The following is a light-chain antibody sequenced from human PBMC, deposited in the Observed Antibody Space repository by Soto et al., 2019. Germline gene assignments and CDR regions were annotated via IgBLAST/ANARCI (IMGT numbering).Light chain of an antibody. V-gene: IGKV3-15*01. CDR2: AAS. CDR3: QQYNNWPPTWT. Sequence: ETVVTQSPAILSVSRGERAARSGLAIQSVSSDLAWYQQKPGQAPRLLIYAASTRATGIPARFSGSGSGTEFTLTIGRLQSEDFAVYYCQQYNNWPPTWTFGQGTKVDI. J-gene: IGKJ1*01. CDR1: QSVSSD.